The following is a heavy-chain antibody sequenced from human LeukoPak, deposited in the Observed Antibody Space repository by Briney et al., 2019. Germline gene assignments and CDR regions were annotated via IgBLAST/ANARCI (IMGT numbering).Heavy chain of an antibody. J-gene: IGHJ5*02. CDR2: IYYSGST. CDR1: GGSISSSSYY. Sequence: NTSETLSLTCTVSGGSISSSSYYWGWIRQPPGKGLEWIGSIYYSGSTYYNPSLKSRVTISVDTSKNQFSLKLSSVTAADTAVYYCAREHNYGSGSYYPREAWFDPWGQGTLVTVSS. D-gene: IGHD3-10*01. V-gene: IGHV4-39*07. CDR3: AREHNYGSGSYYPREAWFDP.